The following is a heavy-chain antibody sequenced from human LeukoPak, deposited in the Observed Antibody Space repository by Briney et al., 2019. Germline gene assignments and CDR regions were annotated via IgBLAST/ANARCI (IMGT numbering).Heavy chain of an antibody. CDR2: ISGSGGSI. V-gene: IGHV3-23*01. J-gene: IGHJ4*02. CDR3: AKEAYYYGSGSYRKYYFDS. Sequence: GGSLRLSCAASGFTFSDYAMSWVRQAPGKGLEWASAISGSGGSIYYADSVKGRSTISRDNSRTTLYLQMNSLTAEDTAVYYCAKEAYYYGSGSYRKYYFDSWGQGTRVTVSS. D-gene: IGHD3-10*01. CDR1: GFTFSDYA.